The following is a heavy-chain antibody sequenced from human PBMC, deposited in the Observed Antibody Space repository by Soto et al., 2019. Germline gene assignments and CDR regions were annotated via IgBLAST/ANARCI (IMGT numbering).Heavy chain of an antibody. V-gene: IGHV1-3*01. D-gene: IGHD3-3*01. CDR3: ARSSYYDFWSGDRPNDY. J-gene: IGHJ4*02. CDR1: GGTFSSYT. Sequence: ASVKVSCKASGGTFSSYTISWVRQAPGQGLEWMGWINAGNGNTKYSQKFQGRVTITRDTSASTAYMELSSLRSEDTAVYYCARSSYYDFWSGDRPNDYWGQGTLVTVSS. CDR2: INAGNGNT.